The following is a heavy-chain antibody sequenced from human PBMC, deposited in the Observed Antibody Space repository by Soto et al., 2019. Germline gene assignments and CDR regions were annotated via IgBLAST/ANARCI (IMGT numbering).Heavy chain of an antibody. J-gene: IGHJ6*04. V-gene: IGHV1-2*02. Sequence: GASVKVSCKASGYTVTDYYIHWVRQAPGQGLEWMGWINPNSGGTNSAQKFQGRVTMTRDTSITTAYMELSRLRSDDTAFYYCARGYNSFTLYYVYGMDVWGKGTTVTVSS. CDR1: GYTVTDYY. CDR2: INPNSGGT. CDR3: ARGYNSFTLYYVYGMDV. D-gene: IGHD1-20*01.